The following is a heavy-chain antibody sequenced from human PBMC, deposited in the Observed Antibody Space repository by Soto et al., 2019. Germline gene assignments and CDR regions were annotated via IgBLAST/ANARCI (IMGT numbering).Heavy chain of an antibody. J-gene: IGHJ5*01. CDR2: IQGGST. V-gene: IGHV1-46*03. CDR1: GNTFRNYA. Sequence: ASVKVSCKASGNTFRNYAIHWVRQAPGQSLEWMGWIQGGSTSYAQKFQGRVTMTRDTSTNTVYMELSSLRSEDTAIYYCARDTNTIRFYDTSGYLNWFDSWGQGTLVTVSS. D-gene: IGHD3-22*01. CDR3: ARDTNTIRFYDTSGYLNWFDS.